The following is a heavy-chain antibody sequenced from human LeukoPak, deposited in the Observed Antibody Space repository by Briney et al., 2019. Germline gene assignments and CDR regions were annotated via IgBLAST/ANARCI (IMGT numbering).Heavy chain of an antibody. CDR3: ARDWVSTPQLDY. CDR2: ISAHNGNT. D-gene: IGHD5/OR15-5a*01. J-gene: IGHJ4*02. Sequence: ASAKVSCKASGYTFTSYGISWVRQAPGQGLEWMGWISAHNGNTNYAQNLQGRVTMTTDTSTSTAYMELRSLRSDDTAVYYCARDWVSTPQLDYWGQGTLVTVSS. CDR1: GYTFTSYG. V-gene: IGHV1-18*01.